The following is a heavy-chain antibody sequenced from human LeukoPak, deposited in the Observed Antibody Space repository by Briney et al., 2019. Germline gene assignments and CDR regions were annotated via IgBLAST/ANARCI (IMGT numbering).Heavy chain of an antibody. V-gene: IGHV3-33*01. CDR2: IWYDGSNK. Sequence: SLXLACAASGFTFSSYGMHWVRQAPGKGLEWVAVIWYDGSNKYYADSVKGRFTISRDNSKNTLYLQMNSLRAEDTAVYYCARDTAMVRGWFDPWGQGTLVTVSS. CDR1: GFTFSSYG. CDR3: ARDTAMVRGWFDP. J-gene: IGHJ5*02. D-gene: IGHD5-18*01.